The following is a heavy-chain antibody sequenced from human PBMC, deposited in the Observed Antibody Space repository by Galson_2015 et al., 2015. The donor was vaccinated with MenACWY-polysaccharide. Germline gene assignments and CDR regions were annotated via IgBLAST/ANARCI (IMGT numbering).Heavy chain of an antibody. Sequence: SLRLPCAASGLTFSSYEMNWVRQAPEKGLEWVSYISSSGSTIYNADSVKGRFTISRDNAKNSLYLQMNSLRAEDTAVYYCAGRSLEWLFVVYGMDVWGQGTPVTVSS. V-gene: IGHV3-48*03. J-gene: IGHJ6*02. CDR1: GLTFSSYE. D-gene: IGHD3-3*01. CDR3: AGRSLEWLFVVYGMDV. CDR2: ISSSGSTI.